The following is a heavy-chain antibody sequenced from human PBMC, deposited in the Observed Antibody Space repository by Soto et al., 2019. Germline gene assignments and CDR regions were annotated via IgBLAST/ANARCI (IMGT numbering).Heavy chain of an antibody. V-gene: IGHV3-11*01. D-gene: IGHD6-13*01. CDR3: ARGYSSSWTYNWFDP. Sequence: GGSLRLSCAASGFSFSDYYMTWIRQAPGKGLEWVSYISSSGGTKYHADSVKGRFTISRDNAKNSLYLQMNSLRAEDTAVYYCARGYSSSWTYNWFDPWGQGTLVTVSS. CDR1: GFSFSDYY. J-gene: IGHJ5*02. CDR2: ISSSGGTK.